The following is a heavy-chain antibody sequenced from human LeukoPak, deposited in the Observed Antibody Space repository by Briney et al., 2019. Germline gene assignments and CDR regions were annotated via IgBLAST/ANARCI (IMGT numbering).Heavy chain of an antibody. V-gene: IGHV4-30-4*01. CDR1: GGSISSGDYY. CDR2: IYYSGST. Sequence: PSETLSLTCTVSGGSISSGDYYWCWIRQPPGKGLEWIGYIYYSGSTYYNPSLKSRVTISVDTSKNQFSLKLSSVTAADTAVYYCASIPYYDILTGATSGIYFQHWGQGTLVTVSS. J-gene: IGHJ1*01. CDR3: ASIPYYDILTGATSGIYFQH. D-gene: IGHD3-9*01.